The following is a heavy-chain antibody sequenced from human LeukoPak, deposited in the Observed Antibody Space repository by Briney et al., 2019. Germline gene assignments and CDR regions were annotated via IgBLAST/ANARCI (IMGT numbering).Heavy chain of an antibody. CDR1: GASVSSNNYY. Sequence: KPSETLSLTCTVSGASVSSNNYYWSWIRQPPGEGLEWIGYVSYTGIPTYNPSLKSRVTISLDTSKSQFSLQLSSVTAADTAVYYCATQKWIWTFHYWGQGALVTVSS. CDR3: ATQKWIWTFHY. J-gene: IGHJ4*02. D-gene: IGHD1-1*01. V-gene: IGHV4-61*01. CDR2: VSYTGIP.